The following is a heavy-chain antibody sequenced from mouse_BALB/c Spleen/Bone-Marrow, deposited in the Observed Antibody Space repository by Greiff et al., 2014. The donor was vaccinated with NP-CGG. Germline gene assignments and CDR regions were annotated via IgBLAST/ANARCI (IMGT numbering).Heavy chain of an antibody. J-gene: IGHJ2*01. Sequence: LKESGSELVRPGTSVKLSCKASGYTITTYWMHWVKQRRGQGLEWIGNIYPGSGSANYDEKFKNKGTLTVDTSSSTAYMHLSSLTSEDSAVYYCTRGLGYYGSSYGFFDYWGQGTILTVSS. CDR1: GYTITTYW. V-gene: IGHV1S22*01. D-gene: IGHD1-1*01. CDR2: IYPGSGSA. CDR3: TRGLGYYGSSYGFFDY.